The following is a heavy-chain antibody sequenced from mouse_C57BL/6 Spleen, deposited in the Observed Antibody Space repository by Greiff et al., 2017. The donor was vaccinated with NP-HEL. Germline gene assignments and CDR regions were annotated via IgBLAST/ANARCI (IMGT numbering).Heavy chain of an antibody. V-gene: IGHV1-69*01. CDR3: ASGYYYGLETWFAY. D-gene: IGHD1-1*01. CDR2: IDPSDSYT. CDR1: GYTFTSYW. J-gene: IGHJ3*01. Sequence: QVQLQQPGAELVMPGASVKLSCKASGYTFTSYWMHWVKQRPGQGLEWIGEIDPSDSYTNYNQKFKGKSTLTVDKSSSTAYMQLSSLTSEDSAVSSCASGYYYGLETWFAYWGQGTLVTVSA.